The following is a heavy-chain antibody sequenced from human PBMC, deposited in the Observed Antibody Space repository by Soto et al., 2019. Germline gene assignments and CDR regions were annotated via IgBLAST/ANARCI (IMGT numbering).Heavy chain of an antibody. CDR2: INPNNGGT. J-gene: IGHJ4*02. V-gene: IGHV1-2*04. Sequence: QVHLVQSGAEVKKPGASVRVSCKGSGYSFTANSMHWVRQAPGQGLEWMGWINPNNGGTNYPRKFQGWVTMTRDTSLSTASMALTRVRTHATAVYYCAIQRSGVFYWGQRTLATPSS. CDR3: AIQRSGVFY. CDR1: GYSFTANS. D-gene: IGHD2-15*01.